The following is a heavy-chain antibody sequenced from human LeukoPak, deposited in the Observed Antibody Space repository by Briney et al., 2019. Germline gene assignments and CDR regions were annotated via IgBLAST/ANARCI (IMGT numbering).Heavy chain of an antibody. Sequence: GGSLRLSCAASGFTFSSYEMNWVRQAPGKGLEWVSYISSSGSTIYYADSVKGRFTISRDNSKNTLYLQMNSLRAEDTAVYYCAKHMVRGGSDYWGQGTLVTVSS. V-gene: IGHV3-48*03. CDR3: AKHMVRGGSDY. D-gene: IGHD3-10*01. J-gene: IGHJ4*02. CDR1: GFTFSSYE. CDR2: ISSSGSTI.